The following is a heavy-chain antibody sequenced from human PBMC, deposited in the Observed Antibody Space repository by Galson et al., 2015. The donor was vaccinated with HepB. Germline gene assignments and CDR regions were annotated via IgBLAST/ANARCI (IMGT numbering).Heavy chain of an antibody. CDR3: ARARAVTLIVVAQNSGYHDGMDV. J-gene: IGHJ6*02. V-gene: IGHV1-69*13. CDR2: STPVLPKT. Sequence: SVKVSCKASGGSFTNYAVSWVRQAPGQGLEWMGGSTPVLPKTKNQLKFKARVRIGADDSTTPANMRLATWGSEDTAVYYCARARAVTLIVVAQNSGYHDGMDVWGQGTTVTVS. CDR1: GGSFTNYA. D-gene: IGHD3-22*01.